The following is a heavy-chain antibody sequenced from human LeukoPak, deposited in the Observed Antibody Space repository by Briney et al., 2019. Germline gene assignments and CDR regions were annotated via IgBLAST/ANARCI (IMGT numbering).Heavy chain of an antibody. CDR1: GFTFSSYA. CDR2: ISYDGSNK. V-gene: IGHV3-30*04. J-gene: IGHJ1*01. Sequence: GRSLRLSCAASGFTFSSYAMHWVRQAPGKGLEWVAVISYDGSNKYYADSVKGRFTISRDNSKNTLYLQMNSLRAEDTAVYYCANAPLAMYFQHWGQGTLVTVSS. CDR3: ANAPLAMYFQH.